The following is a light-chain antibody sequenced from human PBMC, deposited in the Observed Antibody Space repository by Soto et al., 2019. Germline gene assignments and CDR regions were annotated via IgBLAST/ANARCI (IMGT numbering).Light chain of an antibody. Sequence: QSVLTQPPSAAGTPGQRVTISGSRSASNIGSNTGNWYQQLPVTAPKLLIYGNDHRPSGVPDRVSGSKAGTSASLAITGLQSEDEAEYYCASWADSLIGWLFGGGPKLTVL. CDR3: ASWADSLIGWL. CDR1: ASNIGSNT. J-gene: IGLJ3*02. V-gene: IGLV1-44*01. CDR2: GND.